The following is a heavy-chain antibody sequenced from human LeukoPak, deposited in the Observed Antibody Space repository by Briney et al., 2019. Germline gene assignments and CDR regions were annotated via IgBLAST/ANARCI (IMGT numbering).Heavy chain of an antibody. D-gene: IGHD2-15*01. CDR3: ARGSVAYCSGGSCYSFGFDP. J-gene: IGHJ5*02. CDR2: INPSGGST. Sequence: ASVKVSCKASGYTFTSYYMHWVRQAPGQGLEWMGIINPSGGSTSYAQKFQGRVTMTRNTSISTAYMELSSLRSEDTAVYYCARGSVAYCSGGSCYSFGFDPWGQGTLVTVSS. V-gene: IGHV1-46*01. CDR1: GYTFTSYY.